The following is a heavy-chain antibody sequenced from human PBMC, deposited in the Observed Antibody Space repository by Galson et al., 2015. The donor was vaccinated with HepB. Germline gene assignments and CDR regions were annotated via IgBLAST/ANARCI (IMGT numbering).Heavy chain of an antibody. Sequence: WVRQHPGKGLEWIGSIYYSGSTYYNPSLKSRVTISVDTSKNQFSLKLSSVTAADTAVYYCARHFSSGWYGPDFDYWGQGTLVTVSS. D-gene: IGHD6-19*01. V-gene: IGHV4-39*01. CDR2: IYYSGST. CDR3: ARHFSSGWYGPDFDY. J-gene: IGHJ4*02.